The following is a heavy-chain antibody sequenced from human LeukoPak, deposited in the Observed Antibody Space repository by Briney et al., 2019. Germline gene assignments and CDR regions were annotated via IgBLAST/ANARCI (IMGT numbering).Heavy chain of an antibody. D-gene: IGHD2-8*01. CDR2: ISNDGSSL. Sequence: GGSLRLSCAASGFTLSNSWMHWVRQTPGKGLVWVSRISNDGSSLIYADSVKGRFTISRDNAKNTLYLQMNSLRAEDTAVYYCARSDNGLDIWGRGTMVTVSS. J-gene: IGHJ3*02. CDR1: GFTLSNSW. V-gene: IGHV3-74*01. CDR3: ARSDNGLDI.